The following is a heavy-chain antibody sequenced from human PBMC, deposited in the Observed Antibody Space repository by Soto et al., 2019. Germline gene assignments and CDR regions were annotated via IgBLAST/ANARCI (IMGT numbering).Heavy chain of an antibody. Sequence: EVQLVESGGGLVQPGGSLRLSCAASGFTFSSYWMHWVRQAPGKGLVWVSRINFYGGTTNYADFVKGQFPISRDNAKNTVYLQMNSLRAEDTAVYYCARGAGSAYYVDSWGQGTLVTVSS. CDR2: INFYGGTT. V-gene: IGHV3-74*01. CDR3: ARGAGSAYYVDS. CDR1: GFTFSSYW. D-gene: IGHD3-22*01. J-gene: IGHJ4*02.